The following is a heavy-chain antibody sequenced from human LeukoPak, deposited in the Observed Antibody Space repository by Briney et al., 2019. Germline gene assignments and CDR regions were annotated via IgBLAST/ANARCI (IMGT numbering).Heavy chain of an antibody. CDR2: ISGSGGST. CDR1: GFTFSSYA. J-gene: IGHJ4*02. Sequence: GGSLRLSCAASGFTFSSYAMSWVRQAPGKGLEWVSAISGSGGSTYYADSVKGRFTISRDNSKNTLYLQMNSLRAEDTAVYYCAKRWVGSGSYHVGYWGQGTLVTVSS. D-gene: IGHD3-10*01. V-gene: IGHV3-23*01. CDR3: AKRWVGSGSYHVGY.